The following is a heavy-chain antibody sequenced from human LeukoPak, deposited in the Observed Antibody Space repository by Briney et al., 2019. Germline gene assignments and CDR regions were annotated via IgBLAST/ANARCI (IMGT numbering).Heavy chain of an antibody. V-gene: IGHV4-34*01. Sequence: SQTLSLTCAVYGGSFSGYYWSWIRQPPGKGLEWIGEINHSGSTNYNPSLKSRVTISVDTSKNQCSLKLSSVTAADTAVYYCAREGGYCSGGSCYYDYWGQGTLVTVSS. CDR3: AREGGYCSGGSCYYDY. CDR2: INHSGST. D-gene: IGHD2-15*01. J-gene: IGHJ4*02. CDR1: GGSFSGYY.